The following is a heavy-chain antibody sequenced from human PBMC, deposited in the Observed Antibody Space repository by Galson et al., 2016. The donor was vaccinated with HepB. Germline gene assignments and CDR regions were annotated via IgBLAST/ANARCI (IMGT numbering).Heavy chain of an antibody. CDR1: GFTFRSAG. D-gene: IGHD1-26*01. CDR3: ARAWPPIGSRGGVFDF. CDR2: IWYDGTNK. Sequence: SLRLSCAASGFTFRSAGMHWVRQAPGKGPEWVAGIWYDGTNKNYAESVKGRFTISRDNSKNPLYMQRNSLKAEDTAVYYCARAWPPIGSRGGVFDFWGQGTLVTVSS. J-gene: IGHJ4*02. V-gene: IGHV3-33*01.